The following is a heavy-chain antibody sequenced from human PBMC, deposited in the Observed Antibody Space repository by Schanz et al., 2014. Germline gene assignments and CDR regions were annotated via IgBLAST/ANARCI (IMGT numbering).Heavy chain of an antibody. Sequence: EVQLVESGGGLVQPGGSLRLSCAASGFTYSSYWMHWVRQAPGKGLVWVSYISSSSSTIYYADSVKGRFTISRDIAKSSLYLQMNSLRDEDTAVYYCARDRGGWFEMDYWGQGTLVAVSS. CDR2: ISSSSSTI. CDR1: GFTYSSYW. CDR3: ARDRGGWFEMDY. V-gene: IGHV3-48*02. J-gene: IGHJ4*02. D-gene: IGHD6-19*01.